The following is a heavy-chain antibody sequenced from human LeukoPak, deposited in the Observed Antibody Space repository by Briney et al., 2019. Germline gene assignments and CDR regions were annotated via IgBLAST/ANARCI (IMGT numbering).Heavy chain of an antibody. V-gene: IGHV4-39*07. CDR1: GGSFSSSPYY. CDR3: ARKGWGYSYGQYYFDY. Sequence: SETLSLTCTVSGGSFSSSPYYWAWIRQPPGKGLEWIGSIDYSGSSYYSPSLKSRVTMSVDTSKNQFSLRLSSVTAADTAVYYCARKGWGYSYGQYYFDYWGQGTLVTVSS. D-gene: IGHD5-18*01. CDR2: IDYSGSS. J-gene: IGHJ4*02.